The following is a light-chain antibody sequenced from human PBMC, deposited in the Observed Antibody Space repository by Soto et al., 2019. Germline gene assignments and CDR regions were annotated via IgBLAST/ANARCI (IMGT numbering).Light chain of an antibody. V-gene: IGLV1-44*01. CDR1: RSNIGGNA. J-gene: IGLJ2*01. Sequence: QPVLTQPPAVSGTPGQRVTISCSGSRSNIGGNAVTWYQQVPGTAPKLLIYANDQRPSGISDRFSGSKSSTSASLAISGLQSEDEADYYCAVWDDKLRGLFGGGTKLTVL. CDR3: AVWDDKLRGL. CDR2: AND.